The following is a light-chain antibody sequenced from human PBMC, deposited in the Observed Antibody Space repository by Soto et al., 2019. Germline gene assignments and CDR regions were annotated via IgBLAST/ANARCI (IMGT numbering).Light chain of an antibody. CDR1: QSVSSY. J-gene: IGKJ2*01. CDR2: DAS. Sequence: EVVLTQSPGTLSLSPGGRATLSCRASQSVSSYLAWYQQKPGQAPRLLIYDASNRATGIPARFSGSGSGTDFTLTISSLEPEDFAVYYCQQRSNWPPYTFGQGTKLEIK. CDR3: QQRSNWPPYT. V-gene: IGKV3-11*01.